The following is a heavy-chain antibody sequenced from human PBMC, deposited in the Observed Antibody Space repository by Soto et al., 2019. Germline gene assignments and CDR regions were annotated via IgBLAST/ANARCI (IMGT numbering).Heavy chain of an antibody. CDR3: ARVDAAYYYYGMDV. D-gene: IGHD2-2*01. CDR1: GFTVSSNY. V-gene: IGHV3-53*04. J-gene: IGHJ6*02. Sequence: EVQLVESGGGLVQPGGSLRLSCAASGFTVSSNYMSWVRQAPGKGLEWVSVIYSGGSTYYADSVKGRFTISRHNSXNTLYRQTNSLRAEDTAVDYCARVDAAYYYYGMDVWGQGTTVTVSS. CDR2: IYSGGST.